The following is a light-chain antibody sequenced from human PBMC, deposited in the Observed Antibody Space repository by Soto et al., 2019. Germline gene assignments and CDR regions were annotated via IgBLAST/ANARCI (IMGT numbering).Light chain of an antibody. J-gene: IGLJ1*01. CDR2: DVS. CDR1: SSDVGGYNY. CDR3: SSYTSSSTYV. V-gene: IGLV2-14*01. Sequence: QSLLTQPASVSGSPGQSIAISCTGTSSDVGGYNYVSWYQQHPGKAPTVMIYDVSNRPSGVSNRFSGSKSGNTASLTISGLQADDEADYYCSSYTSSSTYVFGTGTKVTVL.